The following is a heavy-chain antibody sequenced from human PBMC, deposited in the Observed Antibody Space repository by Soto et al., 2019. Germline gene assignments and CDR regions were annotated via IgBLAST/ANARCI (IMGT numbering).Heavy chain of an antibody. V-gene: IGHV4-31*03. CDR2: IYYSGST. D-gene: IGHD3-10*01. CDR1: GGSISSGGYY. Sequence: QVQLQESSPGLVKPSQTLSLTCTVSGGSISSGGYYWSWIRQHPEKGLEWIGYIYYSGSTYYNPSLKSRVTISVDTSKNQFSLKLSSVTAADTAVYYCERLWFGRIPYFDYWGQGTLVTVSS. J-gene: IGHJ4*02. CDR3: ERLWFGRIPYFDY.